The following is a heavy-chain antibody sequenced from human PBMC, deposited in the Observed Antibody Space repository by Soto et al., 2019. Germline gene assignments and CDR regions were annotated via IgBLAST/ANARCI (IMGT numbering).Heavy chain of an antibody. CDR1: GFTFSSYG. V-gene: IGHV3-30*18. J-gene: IGHJ4*02. CDR2: ISYEGTNK. Sequence: GGSLRLSCAASGFTFSSYGIHWVRQAPGKGLEWVAVISYEGTNKYYADSVKGRFTISRDNSKNRLYLQMNSLRTEDTAVYYCAKDVGFGDWLAFPDYSGQGTQVTVSS. CDR3: AKDVGFGDWLAFPDY. D-gene: IGHD3-16*01.